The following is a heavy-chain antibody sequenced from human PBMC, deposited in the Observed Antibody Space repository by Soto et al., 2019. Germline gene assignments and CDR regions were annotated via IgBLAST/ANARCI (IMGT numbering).Heavy chain of an antibody. CDR2: ISSSSSTI. CDR1: GFTFSSYS. V-gene: IGHV3-48*01. Sequence: EVQLVESGGGLVQPGGSLRLSCAASGFTFSSYSMNWVRQAPGKGLEWVSYISSSSSTIYYADSVKGRFTISRDNAKNSLYLEMNSLRAEDAALYYCARDDYSNYFNYWGQGTLVTVSS. J-gene: IGHJ4*02. CDR3: ARDDYSNYFNY. D-gene: IGHD4-4*01.